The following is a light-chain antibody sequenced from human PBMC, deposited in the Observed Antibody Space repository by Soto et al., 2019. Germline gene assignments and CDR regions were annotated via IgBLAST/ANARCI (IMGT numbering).Light chain of an antibody. V-gene: IGKV3-15*01. CDR2: GAS. CDR3: QQYTDSPIT. J-gene: IGKJ3*01. CDR1: QNVGNN. Sequence: EIVMTQSPVTLSVSPGERATLSCRASQNVGNNLAWYQQRPGQAPRVLIHGASTRASGVPVRFSGSGSGTDFTLTISSLQSEDFAVYYCQQYTDSPITFSPGTKVDLK.